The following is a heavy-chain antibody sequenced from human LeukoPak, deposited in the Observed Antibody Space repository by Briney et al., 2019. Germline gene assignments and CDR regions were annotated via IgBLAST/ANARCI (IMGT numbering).Heavy chain of an antibody. CDR1: GGSFSGYY. CDR3: ARGEYSYGSFDY. J-gene: IGHJ4*02. D-gene: IGHD5-18*01. Sequence: SETLSLTCAVYGGSFSGYYWSWIRQPPGKGLEWIGEINHSGSTNYNPSLKSRVTISVDTSKNQFSLKLSSVTAADTAVYYCARGEYSYGSFDYWGLGTLVTVSS. V-gene: IGHV4-34*01. CDR2: INHSGST.